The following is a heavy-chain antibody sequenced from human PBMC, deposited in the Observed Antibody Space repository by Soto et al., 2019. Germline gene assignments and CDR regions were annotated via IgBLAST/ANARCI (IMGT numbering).Heavy chain of an antibody. J-gene: IGHJ3*02. D-gene: IGHD6-6*01. CDR2: ISAYNGNT. V-gene: IGHV1-18*01. CDR1: GYTFTSYG. CDR3: ARDWVVGSSPDAFDI. Sequence: GASVKVSCKASGYTFTSYGISWVRQAPGQGLECMGWISAYNGNTNYAQKLQGRVTMTTDTSTSTAYMELRSLRSDDTAVYYCARDWVVGSSPDAFDIWGQGTMVTVSS.